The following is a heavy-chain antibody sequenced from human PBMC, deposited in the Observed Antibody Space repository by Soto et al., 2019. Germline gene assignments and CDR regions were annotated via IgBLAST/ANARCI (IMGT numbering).Heavy chain of an antibody. CDR1: GGSISSSSYY. Sequence: SETLSLTCTVSGGSISSSSYYWGWIRQPPGKGLEWIGSIYYSGSTYYNPSLKSRVTISVDTSKNQFSLKLSSVTAADTAVYYCARQLSRWFDPWGQGTLVTVSS. V-gene: IGHV4-39*01. CDR3: ARQLSRWFDP. J-gene: IGHJ5*02. D-gene: IGHD2-2*01. CDR2: IYYSGST.